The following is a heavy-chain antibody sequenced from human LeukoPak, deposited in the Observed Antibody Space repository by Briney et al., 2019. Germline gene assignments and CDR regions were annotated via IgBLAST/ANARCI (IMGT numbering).Heavy chain of an antibody. CDR1: GGSISNYY. J-gene: IGHJ4*02. V-gene: IGHV4-4*09. Sequence: PSETLSLTCTVSGGSISNYYFSWIRQPPGKGLDWIGYIYTRGSANYNPSLKSRVTISVDTSKSQFSLKLSSVTAADTAVYYCARRSDDYYFDYWGQGTLVTVSS. CDR3: ARRSDDYYFDY. CDR2: IYTRGSA. D-gene: IGHD3-16*01.